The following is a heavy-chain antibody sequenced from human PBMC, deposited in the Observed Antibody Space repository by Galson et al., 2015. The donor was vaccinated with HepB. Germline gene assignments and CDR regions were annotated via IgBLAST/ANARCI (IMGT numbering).Heavy chain of an antibody. CDR1: GFTFSSYG. CDR2: IWYDGSNK. V-gene: IGHV3-33*01. J-gene: IGHJ6*02. Sequence: SLRLSCAASGFTFSSYGMHWVRQAPGKGLEWVAVIWYDGSNKYYADSVKGRFTISRDNSKNTLYLQMNSLRAEDTAVYYCARGGPVGLLGYYYYYYGMDVWGQGTTVTVSS. D-gene: IGHD3-22*01. CDR3: ARGGPVGLLGYYYYYYGMDV.